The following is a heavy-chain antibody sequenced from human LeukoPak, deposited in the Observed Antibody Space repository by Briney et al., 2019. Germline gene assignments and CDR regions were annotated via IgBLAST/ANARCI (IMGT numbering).Heavy chain of an antibody. D-gene: IGHD2/OR15-2a*01. V-gene: IGHV4-30-2*01. CDR1: GGSISSGGYY. Sequence: PSETLSLTCTVSGGSISSGGYYWSWIRQPPGKGLEWIGYIYHSGSTYYNPSLKSRVTISVDRSKNQFSLKLSSVTAADTAVYYCARGGVLTIFPYFDYWGQGTLVTVSS. CDR2: IYHSGST. CDR3: ARGGVLTIFPYFDY. J-gene: IGHJ4*02.